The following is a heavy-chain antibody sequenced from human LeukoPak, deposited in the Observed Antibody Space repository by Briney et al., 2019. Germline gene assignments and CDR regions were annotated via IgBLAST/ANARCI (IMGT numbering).Heavy chain of an antibody. J-gene: IGHJ4*02. V-gene: IGHV3-53*01. CDR2: IYSGGST. Sequence: GGSLRLSCAASGFTVSSNYMSWVRQAPGKGLEWVSVIYSGGSTYYADSVKGRFTISRDNSKNTLYLQMNSLRAEDTAAYYCARDSGGSYYDYWGQGTLVTVSS. D-gene: IGHD3-16*01. CDR3: ARDSGGSYYDY. CDR1: GFTVSSNY.